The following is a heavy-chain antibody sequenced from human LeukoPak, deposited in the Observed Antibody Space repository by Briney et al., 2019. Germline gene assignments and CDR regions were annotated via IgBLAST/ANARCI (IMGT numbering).Heavy chain of an antibody. V-gene: IGHV4-31*03. Sequence: SQTLSLTCTVSGVSISSGGYYWNWIRQHPGKGLERIGYIYYSVSTYYNPPLKSRVTISVDTSKNQFSLKLNSVTAADTAVYYCARARIVATFRFDSWGQGTLVTVSS. D-gene: IGHD5-12*01. CDR2: IYYSVST. CDR3: ARARIVATFRFDS. CDR1: GVSISSGGYY. J-gene: IGHJ4*02.